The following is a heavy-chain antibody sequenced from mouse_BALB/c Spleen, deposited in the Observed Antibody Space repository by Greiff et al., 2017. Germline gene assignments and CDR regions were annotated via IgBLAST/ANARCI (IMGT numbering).Heavy chain of an antibody. CDR3: ARSRGVFDY. CDR1: GYSFTGYT. V-gene: IGHV1S29*02. CDR2: IYPYNGGT. Sequence: EVQLQQSGPELVKPGASMKISCKASGYSFTGYTMNWVKQSHGKSLEWIGYIYPYNGGTGYNQKFKSKATLTVDNSSSTAYMELRSLTSEDSAVYYCARSRGVFDYWGQGTTLTVSS. J-gene: IGHJ2*01.